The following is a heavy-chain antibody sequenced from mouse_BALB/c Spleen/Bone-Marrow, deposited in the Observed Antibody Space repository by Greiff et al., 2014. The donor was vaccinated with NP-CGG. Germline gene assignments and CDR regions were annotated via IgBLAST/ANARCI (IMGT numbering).Heavy chain of an antibody. Sequence: VHVKQSGPELEKPGASVKISCKASGYSFTGYNMNWVKQSNGKSLEWIGNIDPYSGGTSYNQKFKGKATLTVDKSSSTAYMQLKSLTSEDSAVYYCARSWVNYFDYWGQGTTLTVSS. CDR3: ARSWVNYFDY. V-gene: IGHV1-39*01. CDR1: GYSFTGYN. D-gene: IGHD2-1*01. CDR2: IDPYSGGT. J-gene: IGHJ2*01.